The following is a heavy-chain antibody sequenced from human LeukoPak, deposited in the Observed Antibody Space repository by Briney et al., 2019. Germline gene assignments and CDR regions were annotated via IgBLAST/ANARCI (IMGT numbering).Heavy chain of an antibody. CDR2: INSDGSIT. V-gene: IGHV3-74*01. CDR1: GFTFTTYW. J-gene: IGHJ5*02. Sequence: GGSLRLSCAASGFTFTTYWMHWVRQAPGKGLVWVSHINSDGSITSYADSVKGRFTISRDNSKNTLSLQMNSLRVEDTAIYYCAKDVRRCNGACTWGQGTLVTVSS. CDR3: AKDVRRCNGACT. D-gene: IGHD2-8*01.